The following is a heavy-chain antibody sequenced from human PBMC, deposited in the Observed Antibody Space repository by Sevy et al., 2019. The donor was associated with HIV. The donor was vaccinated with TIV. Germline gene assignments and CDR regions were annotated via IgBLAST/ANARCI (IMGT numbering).Heavy chain of an antibody. CDR2: IYPGDSDT. D-gene: IGHD4-17*01. CDR3: GSQLTTAAFDI. Sequence: GESLKISCKGSGYSFTSYWIGWVRQMPGKGLEWMGIIYPGDSDTRHSPSFQGQVTISADKSISTAYLQWSSLKASDTAMYYCGSQLTTAAFDIWGQGTMVTVSS. V-gene: IGHV5-51*01. J-gene: IGHJ3*02. CDR1: GYSFTSYW.